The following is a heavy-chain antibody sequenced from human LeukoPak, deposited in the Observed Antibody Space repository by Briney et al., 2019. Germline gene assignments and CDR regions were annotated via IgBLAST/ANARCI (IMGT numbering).Heavy chain of an antibody. CDR2: IYHTGST. CDR3: ARGGNTKWELPTIDY. CDR1: GYSISSRYY. V-gene: IGHV4-38-2*02. D-gene: IGHD1-26*01. J-gene: IGHJ4*02. Sequence: PSETLSLTCTVSGYSISSRYYWGWIRQPPGKGLEWIGSIYHTGSTHYNPSLKSRVTISVDTSKNQFSLKLSSVTAADTAVYYCARGGNTKWELPTIDYWGQGTLVTVSS.